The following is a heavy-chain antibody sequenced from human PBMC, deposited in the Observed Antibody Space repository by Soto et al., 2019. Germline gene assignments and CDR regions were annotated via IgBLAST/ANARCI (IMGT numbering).Heavy chain of an antibody. CDR3: ARYDSSGYYWPYYYYGMDV. V-gene: IGHV3-21*01. J-gene: IGHJ6*02. Sequence: GGSLRLSCAASGFTFSTYSMNWVRQAPGKWLEWVSSISSSSYIYYADSVKGRFTISRDNAKNSLYLQMNSLRAEDTAVYYCARYDSSGYYWPYYYYGMDVWGQGTTVTVSS. CDR2: ISSSSYI. D-gene: IGHD3-22*01. CDR1: GFTFSTYS.